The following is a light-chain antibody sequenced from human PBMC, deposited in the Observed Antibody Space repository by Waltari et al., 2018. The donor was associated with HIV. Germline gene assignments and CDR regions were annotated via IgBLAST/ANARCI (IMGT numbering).Light chain of an antibody. V-gene: IGLV3-21*02. J-gene: IGLJ1*01. CDR2: DDR. CDR1: DIGSQS. CDR3: QVWHRDSEHYV. Sequence: SYVLTQPPSVPVAPGQTARITCGGHDIGSQSVQGYQQKPGQAPVLVVYDDRDRPSGIPERFAGSNVGSTATLTISRVEAGDEADYYCQVWHRDSEHYVFGTGTKVTVL.